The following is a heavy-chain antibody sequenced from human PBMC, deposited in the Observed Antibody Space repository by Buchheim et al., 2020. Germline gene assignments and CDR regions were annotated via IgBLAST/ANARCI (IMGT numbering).Heavy chain of an antibody. CDR3: ARGLRLGELSLTLDY. V-gene: IGHV4-59*01. D-gene: IGHD3-16*02. Sequence: QVQLQQWGAGLLKPSETLSLTCTVSGGSISSYYWSWIRQPPGKGLEWIGYIYYSGSTNYNPSLKSRVTISVDTSKNQFSLKLSSVTAADTAVYYCARGLRLGELSLTLDYWGQGTL. J-gene: IGHJ4*02. CDR2: IYYSGST. CDR1: GGSISSYY.